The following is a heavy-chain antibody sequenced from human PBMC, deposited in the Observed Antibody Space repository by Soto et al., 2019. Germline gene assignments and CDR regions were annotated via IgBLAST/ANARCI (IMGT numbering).Heavy chain of an antibody. J-gene: IGHJ5*02. V-gene: IGHV4-61*01. CDR2: IYYSGNT. CDR1: GGSVSSDTYY. CDR3: ARDYYDSVGIHWVAP. Sequence: QVQLQASGPGLVKPSETLSLTCPVSGGSVSSDTYYWSWFRQPPGKGLEWIGYIYYSGNTNYNPSLRSRVTIPLDTSKNQFSLKRTSVTAADTAVYYWARDYYDSVGIHWVAPWGQGTLVTVSS. D-gene: IGHD3-22*01.